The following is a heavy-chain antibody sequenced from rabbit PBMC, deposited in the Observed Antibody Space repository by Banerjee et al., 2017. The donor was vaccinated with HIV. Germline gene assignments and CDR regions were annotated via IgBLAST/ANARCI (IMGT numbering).Heavy chain of an antibody. J-gene: IGHJ3*01. D-gene: IGHD5-1*01. V-gene: IGHV1S40*01. Sequence: QSLEESGGDLVKPGASLTLTCKASGFSFSSSYWICWVRQAPGKGLEWIACIYAGSSGSTYYASWAKGRFTISKTSSTTVTLQMTSLTAADTATYFCARNVGGYGSAVARLDLWGPGTLVTVS. CDR2: IYAGSSGST. CDR3: ARNVGGYGSAVARLDL. CDR1: GFSFSSSYW.